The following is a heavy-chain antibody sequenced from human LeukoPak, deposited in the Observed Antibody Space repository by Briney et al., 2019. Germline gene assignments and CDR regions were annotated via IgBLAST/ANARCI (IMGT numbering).Heavy chain of an antibody. CDR3: ARVFDSSSWYWFDP. J-gene: IGHJ5*02. CDR1: GYTFTSYG. CDR2: ISAYNGNT. Sequence: GASVKVSCKASGYTFTSYGISWVRQAPGQGLEWMGWISAYNGNTNYAQKLQGRVTMTTDTSTSTAYMELRSLRSDDTAVYYCARVFDSSSWYWFDPWGQGTLVTVSS. V-gene: IGHV1-18*01. D-gene: IGHD6-13*01.